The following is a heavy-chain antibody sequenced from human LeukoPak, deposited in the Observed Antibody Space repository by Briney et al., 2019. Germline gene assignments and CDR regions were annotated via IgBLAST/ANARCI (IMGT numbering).Heavy chain of an antibody. J-gene: IGHJ5*02. CDR1: GFTFSSYW. Sequence: GGSLRLSCAASGFTFSSYWMHWVRQAPGKGLVWVSRINSDGSSTSYADSVKGRFTISRDNAKNTLYLQMNSLRAEDTAVYYCTRDRACSSTSCHTNWFDPWGQGTLVTVSS. CDR3: TRDRACSSTSCHTNWFDP. V-gene: IGHV3-74*01. CDR2: INSDGSST. D-gene: IGHD2-2*01.